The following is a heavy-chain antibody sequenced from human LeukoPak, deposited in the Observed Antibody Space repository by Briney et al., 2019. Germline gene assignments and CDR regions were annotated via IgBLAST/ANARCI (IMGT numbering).Heavy chain of an antibody. V-gene: IGHV1-18*01. D-gene: IGHD2-2*01. CDR3: ARAPQECTSTSCPLGY. J-gene: IGHJ4*02. Sequence: VASVKVSCKASGYTFTSYGITWVRQAPGQGLEWVAWISAYSGNTNYAHQKLQGRVTLTRDTSTSTAYMELRSLRSDDTAVFYCARAPQECTSTSCPLGYWGQGTLVTVSS. CDR2: ISAYSGNT. CDR1: GYTFTSYG.